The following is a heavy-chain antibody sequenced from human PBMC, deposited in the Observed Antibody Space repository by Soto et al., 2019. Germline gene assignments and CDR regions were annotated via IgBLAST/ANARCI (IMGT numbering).Heavy chain of an antibody. D-gene: IGHD6-19*01. J-gene: IGHJ4*02. CDR1: GGSIISYY. Sequence: SETLCLTCTVSGGSIISYYWSWIRQPPGKGLEWIGYIYYSGSTNYNPSLKSRVTISVDTSKNQFSLKLSSVTAADTAVYYCATQYSSGWYGYWGQGTLVTVSS. CDR3: ATQYSSGWYGY. V-gene: IGHV4-59*08. CDR2: IYYSGST.